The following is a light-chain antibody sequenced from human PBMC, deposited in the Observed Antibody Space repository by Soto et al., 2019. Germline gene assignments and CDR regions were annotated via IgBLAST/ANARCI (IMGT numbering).Light chain of an antibody. CDR3: AAWDDSLNGPV. V-gene: IGLV1-44*01. CDR2: SNN. J-gene: IGLJ2*01. CDR1: SSNIGSNY. Sequence: QSVLTQPPSASGTPGQRVTISCSGSSSNIGSNYVYWYQQLPGTAPKLLIYSNNQRPSGVPDRISGSKSGTSASLAISGLQSDDEADYYCAAWDDSLNGPVFGGGTKLTVL.